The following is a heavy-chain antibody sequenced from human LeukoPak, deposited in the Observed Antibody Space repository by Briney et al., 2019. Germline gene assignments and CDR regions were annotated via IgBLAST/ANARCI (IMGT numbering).Heavy chain of an antibody. CDR3: ARRYKNVVVPGYYMDV. Sequence: ASVKVSCKASGYTFTSYDINWVRQATGQGPEWMGWMNPNSGNTGYAQKFQGRVTMTRNTSISTAYMELSSLTSEDTAVYYCARRYKNVVVPGYYMDVWGKGTTVTDSS. J-gene: IGHJ6*03. CDR2: MNPNSGNT. CDR1: GYTFTSYD. V-gene: IGHV1-8*01. D-gene: IGHD2/OR15-2a*01.